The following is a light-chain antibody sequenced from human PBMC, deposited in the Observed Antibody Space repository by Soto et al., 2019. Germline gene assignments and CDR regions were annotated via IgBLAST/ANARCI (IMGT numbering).Light chain of an antibody. CDR3: QQYYSTPWT. J-gene: IGKJ1*01. CDR2: WAS. CDR1: QRVLYSSNNKNY. Sequence: DIVMTQSPDSLAVSLGERATINCKSSQRVLYSSNNKNYLAWYQQKPGQPPKLLIYWASTREYGVPDRFSGSGSGTDFTLTIGSLQAEDVAVYYCQQYYSTPWTFGQGTKVEIK. V-gene: IGKV4-1*01.